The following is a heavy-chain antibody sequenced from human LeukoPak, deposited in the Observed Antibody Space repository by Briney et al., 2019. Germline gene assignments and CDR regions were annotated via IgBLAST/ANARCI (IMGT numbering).Heavy chain of an antibody. CDR2: INHSGST. D-gene: IGHD2-21*02. Sequence: SETLSLTCAVYVGSFSGDYWIWIRQPPWKGLEWIGEINHSGSTNYNPSLKSRVTISVDTSKNQFSLKLSSVTAADTAVYYCARGSVTGDYFDYWGQGTLVTVSS. V-gene: IGHV4-34*01. J-gene: IGHJ4*02. CDR1: VGSFSGDY. CDR3: ARGSVTGDYFDY.